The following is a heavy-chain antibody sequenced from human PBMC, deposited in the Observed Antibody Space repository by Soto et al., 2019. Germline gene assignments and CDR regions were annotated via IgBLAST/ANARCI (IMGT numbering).Heavy chain of an antibody. V-gene: IGHV3-48*01. D-gene: IGHD2-21*02. Sequence: EVQLVESGGGLVQPGGSLRLSCAASGFTFSSYSMNWVRQAPGKGLEWVSYISSSSSTIYYADSVKGRFTISRDNAKNSLYLQMNRLRAEDTAVYYCARDRLISEYNWFDPWGQGTLVTVSS. CDR1: GFTFSSYS. J-gene: IGHJ5*02. CDR3: ARDRLISEYNWFDP. CDR2: ISSSSSTI.